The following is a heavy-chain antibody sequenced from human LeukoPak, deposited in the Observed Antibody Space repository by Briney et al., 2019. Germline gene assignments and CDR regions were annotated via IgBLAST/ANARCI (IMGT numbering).Heavy chain of an antibody. CDR1: GFTFSTYS. V-gene: IGHV3-48*01. CDR3: ARDGGYSGYDADC. J-gene: IGHJ4*02. Sequence: GGSLRLTCAASGFTFSTYSMKWVRQAPGKGLEWVSYISDSSAMYYADSVRGRFTISRENDKNSLFLQMNSLRAEDTAVYYCARDGGYSGYDADCWGQGTLVTVSS. CDR2: ISDSSAM. D-gene: IGHD5-12*01.